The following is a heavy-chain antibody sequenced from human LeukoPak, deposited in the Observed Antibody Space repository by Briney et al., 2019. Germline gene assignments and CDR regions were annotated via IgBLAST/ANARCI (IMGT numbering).Heavy chain of an antibody. D-gene: IGHD3/OR15-3a*01. CDR1: GFTVSSNS. Sequence: GGSLRLSCAASGFTVSSNSMTWVRQAPGKGLEWVSVIYSGGTTYYADSVKGRFTISRANSKNTLYLQMNSLRAEDTAVYHCARVMDSGLYYFDYWGQGTLVTVSS. V-gene: IGHV3-53*01. CDR3: ARVMDSGLYYFDY. J-gene: IGHJ4*02. CDR2: IYSGGTT.